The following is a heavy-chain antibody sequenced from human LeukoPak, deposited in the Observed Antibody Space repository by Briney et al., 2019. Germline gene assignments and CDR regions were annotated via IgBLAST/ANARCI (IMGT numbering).Heavy chain of an antibody. CDR3: ARAVRGYSYGLVDY. V-gene: IGHV4-30-4*08. Sequence: PSETPSLTCTVSGGSISSGDYYWSWIRQPPGKGLEWIGYIYYSGSAYYNPSLKSRVTISVDASKNQFSLKLSSVTAADTAVYYCARAVRGYSYGLVDYWGQGTLVTVSS. J-gene: IGHJ4*02. CDR2: IYYSGSA. D-gene: IGHD5-18*01. CDR1: GGSISSGDYY.